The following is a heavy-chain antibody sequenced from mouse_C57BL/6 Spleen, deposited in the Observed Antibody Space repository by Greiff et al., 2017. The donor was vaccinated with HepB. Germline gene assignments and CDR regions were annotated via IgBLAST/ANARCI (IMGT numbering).Heavy chain of an antibody. J-gene: IGHJ4*01. V-gene: IGHV1-43*01. CDR2: INPSTGGT. Sequence: VQLQQSGPELVKPGASVKISCKASGYSFTGYYMHWVKQSSEKSLEWIGEINPSTGGTSYNQKFKGKATLTVDKSSSTAYMQLKSLTSEDSAVYYGASQRYGSSYDYAMDYWGQGTSVTVSS. CDR3: ASQRYGSSYDYAMDY. D-gene: IGHD1-1*01. CDR1: GYSFTGYY.